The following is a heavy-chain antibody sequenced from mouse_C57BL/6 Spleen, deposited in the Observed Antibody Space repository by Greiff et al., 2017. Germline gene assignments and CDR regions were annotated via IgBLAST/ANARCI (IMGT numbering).Heavy chain of an antibody. CDR3: ARYMGYGYGWCAY. CDR1: GFTFTDYY. CDR2: IRNKANGYTT. J-gene: IGHJ3*01. V-gene: IGHV7-3*01. D-gene: IGHD2-2*01. Sequence: EVKVVESGGGLVQPGGSLSLSCAASGFTFTDYYMSWVRQPPGKALEWLGFIRNKANGYTTEYSASVKGRFTISRDNSQSILYLQMNALRAEDSATYYCARYMGYGYGWCAYWGQGTLVTVSA.